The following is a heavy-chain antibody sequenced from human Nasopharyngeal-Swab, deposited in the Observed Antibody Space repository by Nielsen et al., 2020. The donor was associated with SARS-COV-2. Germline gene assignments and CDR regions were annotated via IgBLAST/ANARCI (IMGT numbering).Heavy chain of an antibody. J-gene: IGHJ6*03. V-gene: IGHV4-34*01. Sequence: SETLSLTCAVSGWSFSGFYWSWIRQPPGEGLEWIGEINHSGSTNYNPSLKSRVTISVDTSKNQFSLKLSSVTAADTAVYYCARGLLYSSSSPPYYYYYYMDVWGKGTTVTVSS. D-gene: IGHD6-13*01. CDR1: GWSFSGFY. CDR2: INHSGST. CDR3: ARGLLYSSSSPPYYYYYYMDV.